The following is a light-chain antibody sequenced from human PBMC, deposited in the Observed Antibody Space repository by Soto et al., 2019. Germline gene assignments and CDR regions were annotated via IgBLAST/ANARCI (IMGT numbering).Light chain of an antibody. J-gene: IGKJ3*01. CDR3: MQALQTPRAGT. CDR1: QSLLHSNGYNY. Sequence: DIVMTQSPLSLPVTPGEPASISCRSSQSLLHSNGYNYLDWYLQKPGQSPQLLIYLGSNRASGVPDRFSGSGSGTDFTLKISRVEAEDVGVYYCMQALQTPRAGTFGPGTKVDIK. V-gene: IGKV2-28*01. CDR2: LGS.